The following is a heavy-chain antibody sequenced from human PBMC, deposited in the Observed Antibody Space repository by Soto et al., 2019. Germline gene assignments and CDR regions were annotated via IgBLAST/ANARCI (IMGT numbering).Heavy chain of an antibody. CDR3: ARAPLYNWNYVGAFDI. Sequence: ASVKVSCKASGYTFTSYAMHWVRQAPGQRLEWMGWINAGNGNTKYSHKFQGRVTITRDTSASTAYMELSSLRSEDTAVYYCARAPLYNWNYVGAFDIWGQGTMVTVSS. J-gene: IGHJ3*02. V-gene: IGHV1-3*01. CDR1: GYTFTSYA. D-gene: IGHD1-7*01. CDR2: INAGNGNT.